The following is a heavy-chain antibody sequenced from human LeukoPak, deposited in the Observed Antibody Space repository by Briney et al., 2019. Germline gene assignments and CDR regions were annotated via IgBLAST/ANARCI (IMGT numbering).Heavy chain of an antibody. D-gene: IGHD3-22*01. V-gene: IGHV4-59*01. CDR2: IYYSGTT. Sequence: PSETLSLTCTVSGGSISSYYWSWIRQPPGKGLEWIGHIYYSGTTNYNPSLNSRVTISVDTSKNQFSLNLSSVTAADTAVYYCARAPHYYDGNGGRRNRFDYWGRGTLVTVSS. J-gene: IGHJ4*02. CDR1: GGSISSYY. CDR3: ARAPHYYDGNGGRRNRFDY.